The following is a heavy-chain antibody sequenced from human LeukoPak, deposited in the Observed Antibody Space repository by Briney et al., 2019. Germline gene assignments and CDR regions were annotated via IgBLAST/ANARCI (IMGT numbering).Heavy chain of an antibody. D-gene: IGHD4-17*01. CDR2: IHRSGSP. Sequence: SEALSLTCTVSLDSTTSNFWSWVRQPPGKGLEWIGEIHRSGSPNYNPSLQSRVTISIDRSRNQIALELSSVTAADTAVYYCASEIMTPDQIYYFDSWGQGTLVTVSS. CDR1: LDSTTSNF. V-gene: IGHV4-4*02. J-gene: IGHJ4*02. CDR3: ASEIMTPDQIYYFDS.